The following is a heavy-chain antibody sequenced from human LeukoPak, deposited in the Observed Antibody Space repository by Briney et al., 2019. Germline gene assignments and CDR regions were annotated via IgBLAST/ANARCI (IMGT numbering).Heavy chain of an antibody. Sequence: ASLSASCTASGYTFTGYYMHWVRQAPGQGLEWMGWSNPNSGGTNYAQKFQGRVTMTRDTSISTAYMELSRLRSDDTAVYYCARAHLSTENDYGGQGTLVTVSS. CDR3: ARAHLSTENDY. CDR1: GYTFTGYY. CDR2: SNPNSGGT. V-gene: IGHV1-2*02. J-gene: IGHJ4*02.